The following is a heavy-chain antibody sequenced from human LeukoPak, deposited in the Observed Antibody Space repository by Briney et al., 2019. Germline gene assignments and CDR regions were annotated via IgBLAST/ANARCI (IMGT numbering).Heavy chain of an antibody. Sequence: SETLSLTCAVYGGSFSGYYWSWIRQPPGKGLEWIGEINHSGSTNYNPSLKSRVTISVDTSKNQFSLKLSSGTAADTAVYYCARHLYDFWSGPKPYYFDYWGQGTLVTVSS. CDR3: ARHLYDFWSGPKPYYFDY. V-gene: IGHV4-34*01. CDR2: INHSGST. CDR1: GGSFSGYY. J-gene: IGHJ4*02. D-gene: IGHD3-3*01.